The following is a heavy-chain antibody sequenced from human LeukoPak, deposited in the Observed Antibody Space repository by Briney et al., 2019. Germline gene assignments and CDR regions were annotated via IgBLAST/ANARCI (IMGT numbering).Heavy chain of an antibody. V-gene: IGHV1-18*01. D-gene: IGHD3-9*01. CDR3: ARGNDILTGYSPYYYYYMDV. Sequence: ASVKVSCKASGYTFTSYGISWVRQAPGQGLEWMGWISAYNGNTNYAQKLQGRVTMTTDTSTSTAYMELRSLRSDDTAVYYCARGNDILTGYSPYYYYYMDVWGKGTTVTVSS. J-gene: IGHJ6*03. CDR2: ISAYNGNT. CDR1: GYTFTSYG.